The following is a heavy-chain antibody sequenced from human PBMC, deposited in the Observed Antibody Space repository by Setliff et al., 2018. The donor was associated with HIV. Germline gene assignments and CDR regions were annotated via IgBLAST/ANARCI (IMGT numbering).Heavy chain of an antibody. J-gene: IGHJ6*03. D-gene: IGHD6-19*01. Sequence: SVKVSCKASGGTFISYAIGWVRQAPGQGLEWMGGTNPMLGTPNYAQKFQGRVTITTDGSASTVYMELRGLRSEDTALYYCARDGGPGSAWGDYSYYYTMDVWGKGTTVTVSS. CDR3: ARDGGPGSAWGDYSYYYTMDV. CDR1: GGTFISYA. CDR2: TNPMLGTP. V-gene: IGHV1-69*05.